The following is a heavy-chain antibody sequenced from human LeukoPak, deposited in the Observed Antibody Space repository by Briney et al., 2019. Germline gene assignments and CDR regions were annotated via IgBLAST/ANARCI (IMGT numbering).Heavy chain of an antibody. CDR1: GYTFTDYY. J-gene: IGHJ4*02. D-gene: IGHD4-17*01. V-gene: IGHV1-2*02. CDR3: ATETTGTPRGVY. CDR2: INPNSGAT. Sequence: ASVKVSCKASGYTFTDYYIQWVRQAPGQGLEWMGRINPNSGATTYAQQFQGRVTMTRDTSITTAYMEVSRRTSDDTAVYYCATETTGTPRGVYWGLGTLVTVSS.